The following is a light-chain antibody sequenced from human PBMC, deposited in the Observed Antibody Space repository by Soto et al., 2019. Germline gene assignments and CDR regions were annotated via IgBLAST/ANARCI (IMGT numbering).Light chain of an antibody. V-gene: IGKV1-39*01. Sequence: DVQMTQSPSSLSASVGDRLTITCRASQSVSIYLNWYQQKPGKAPNLLISAASSLQNGVPSRFRGIRSLRHFSVTMSRLQPEDFAAYWCAKSYSTAPWTFGDGNKV. CDR2: AAS. CDR1: QSVSIY. J-gene: IGKJ1*01. CDR3: AKSYSTAPWT.